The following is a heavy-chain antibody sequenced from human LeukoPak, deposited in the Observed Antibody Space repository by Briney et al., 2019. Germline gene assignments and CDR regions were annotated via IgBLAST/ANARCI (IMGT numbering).Heavy chain of an antibody. J-gene: IGHJ6*04. Sequence: GGSLRLSCAASGFIFSSYDMNWVRQAPGKGLEWVSYISSSGSPIYYADSAKGRFTISRDNARNSLYLQMNSLRAEDTAVYYCAELGITMIGGVWGKGTTVTISS. D-gene: IGHD3-10*02. CDR2: ISSSGSPI. V-gene: IGHV3-48*03. CDR3: AELGITMIGGV. CDR1: GFIFSSYD.